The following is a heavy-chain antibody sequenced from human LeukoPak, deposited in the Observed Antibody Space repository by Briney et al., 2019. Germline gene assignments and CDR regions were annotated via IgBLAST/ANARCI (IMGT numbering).Heavy chain of an antibody. D-gene: IGHD1-26*01. CDR3: ARSRTGGYLTNFDL. CDR1: GYSFVLYG. V-gene: IGHV1-18*01. CDR2: ISTYNGNT. Sequence: ASVKVSCKASGYSFVLYGISWVRQAPGQGPEWMGWISTYNGNTKYAEKFQGRVTITRNTSISTAYMELSSLRSEDTAVYYCARSRTGGYLTNFDLWGRGTLVTVSS. J-gene: IGHJ2*01.